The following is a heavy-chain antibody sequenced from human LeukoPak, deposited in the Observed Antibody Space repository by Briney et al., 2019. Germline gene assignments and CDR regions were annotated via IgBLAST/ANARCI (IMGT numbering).Heavy chain of an antibody. J-gene: IGHJ4*02. CDR1: GGSFSGYY. CDR3: AREGGIFGVLYY. D-gene: IGHD3-3*01. V-gene: IGHV4-34*01. Sequence: SETLSLTCAVYGGSFSGYYWSWIRQPPGKGLEWIGEINHSGSTNYNPFLKSRVTISVDTSKNQFSLKLSSVTAADTAVYYCAREGGIFGVLYYWGQGTLVTVSS. CDR2: INHSGST.